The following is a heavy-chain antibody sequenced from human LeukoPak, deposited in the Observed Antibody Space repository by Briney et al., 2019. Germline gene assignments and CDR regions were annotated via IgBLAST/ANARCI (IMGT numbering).Heavy chain of an antibody. J-gene: IGHJ4*02. CDR1: GFTFSSYA. D-gene: IGHD5-24*01. Sequence: GGSLRLSCGASGFTFSSYAMSWVRQAPGKGLEWVSAISGSGGSTYYADSVKGRFTISRDNSKNTLYLQMNSLRAEDTAAYYCAREMGGDGYNWMIDYWGQGTLVTVSS. V-gene: IGHV3-23*01. CDR3: AREMGGDGYNWMIDY. CDR2: ISGSGGST.